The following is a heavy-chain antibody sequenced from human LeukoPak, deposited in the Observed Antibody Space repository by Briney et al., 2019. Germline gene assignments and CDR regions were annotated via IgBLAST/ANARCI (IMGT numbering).Heavy chain of an antibody. V-gene: IGHV1-2*06. CDR1: GYTFTGYY. D-gene: IGHD2-21*02. Sequence: ASVKVSCKASGYTFTGYYMHWVRQAPGQGLEWMGRTNPNSGGTNYAQKFQGRVTMTRDTSISTAYMELSRLRSDDTAVYYCARAVDCGGDCYSPDYWGQGTLVTVSS. J-gene: IGHJ4*02. CDR2: TNPNSGGT. CDR3: ARAVDCGGDCYSPDY.